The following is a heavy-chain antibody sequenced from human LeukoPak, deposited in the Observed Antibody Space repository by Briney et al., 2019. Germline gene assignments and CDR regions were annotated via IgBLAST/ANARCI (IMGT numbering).Heavy chain of an antibody. Sequence: SVKVSCKASGGTFSSDAISWVRQAPGQGLEWMGGIIPIFGTANYTQKFQGRVTITADESTSTAYMELSSLRPEDTAVYYCARAYCGGDCYYSDYWGQGTLVTVSS. CDR1: GGTFSSDA. D-gene: IGHD2-21*02. CDR3: ARAYCGGDCYYSDY. CDR2: IIPIFGTA. V-gene: IGHV1-69*13. J-gene: IGHJ4*02.